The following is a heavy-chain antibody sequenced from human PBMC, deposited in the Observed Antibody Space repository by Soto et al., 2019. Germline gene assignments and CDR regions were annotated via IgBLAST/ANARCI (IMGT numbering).Heavy chain of an antibody. CDR2: IDPSDSYT. V-gene: IGHV5-10-1*01. D-gene: IGHD5-18*01. J-gene: IGHJ3*02. Sequence: PGESLKISCKVSGYSFTSYWISWVRQMPGKGLEWMGRIDPSDSYTNYSPSFQGHVTISADKSISTAYLQWSSLKASDTAMYYCASSLGYSYVLGAFDIWGQGTMVTVSS. CDR3: ASSLGYSYVLGAFDI. CDR1: GYSFTSYW.